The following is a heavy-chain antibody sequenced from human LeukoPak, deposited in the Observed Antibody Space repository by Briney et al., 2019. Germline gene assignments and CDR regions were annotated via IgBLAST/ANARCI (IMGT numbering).Heavy chain of an antibody. Sequence: PSQTLSLTCTVSGGSISSGSYYWSWIRQPPGKGLEWFGSIYYSGSTYYNPSLKSRVTISVDTFKNQFSLKLSSVTAADTAVYYCVYYGSGSSKDYWGQGTLVTVSS. D-gene: IGHD3-10*01. J-gene: IGHJ4*02. CDR3: VYYGSGSSKDY. V-gene: IGHV4-39*07. CDR1: GGSISSGSYY. CDR2: IYYSGST.